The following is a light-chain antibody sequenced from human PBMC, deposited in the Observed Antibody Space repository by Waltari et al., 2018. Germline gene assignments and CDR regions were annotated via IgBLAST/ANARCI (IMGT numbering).Light chain of an antibody. CDR1: DSDVGDFYR. Sequence: QSALTQPPSVSGSPGQTLRISCTGSDSDVGDFYRFPWYRQSPGTAPRLLLYEVSTRPSGVPDRFSGSKSGNTASLTISGLQPEDEADYFCSSYTPRHTWVFGGGTTLTVL. J-gene: IGLJ3*02. CDR3: SSYTPRHTWV. V-gene: IGLV2-18*02. CDR2: EVS.